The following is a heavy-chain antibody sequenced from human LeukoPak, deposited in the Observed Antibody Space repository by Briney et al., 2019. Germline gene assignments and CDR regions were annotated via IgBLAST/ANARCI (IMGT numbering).Heavy chain of an antibody. Sequence: GGSLRLSCAASGFTFSSYAMSWVRQAPGKGVEWVSAISGSGGSTYYADSVKGRFTISRDNAKNSLFLQMNSLRAEDTALYYCAKQADTPMLIWSFTDYWGQGTLVTVSS. CDR2: ISGSGGST. J-gene: IGHJ4*02. D-gene: IGHD5-18*01. CDR3: AKQADTPMLIWSFTDY. CDR1: GFTFSSYA. V-gene: IGHV3-23*01.